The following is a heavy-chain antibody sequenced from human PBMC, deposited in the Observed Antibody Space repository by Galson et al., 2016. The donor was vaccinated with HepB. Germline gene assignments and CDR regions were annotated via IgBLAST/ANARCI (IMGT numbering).Heavy chain of an antibody. V-gene: IGHV4-4*02. J-gene: IGHJ4*02. D-gene: IGHD2-21*02. CDR2: IFHSGRV. CDR3: ARMGHRDFNFAY. CDR1: GGSISSSDW. Sequence: SETLSLTCAVSGGSISSSDWWSWVRQPPGQGLEWIGQIFHSGRVNYTPSLASRVTISVDTSNNHFSLRLTSVTAADTAVYYCARMGHRDFNFAYWGQGTLVTVSS.